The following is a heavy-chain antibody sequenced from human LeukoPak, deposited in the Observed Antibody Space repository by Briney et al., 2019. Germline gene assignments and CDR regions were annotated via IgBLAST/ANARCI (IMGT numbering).Heavy chain of an antibody. J-gene: IGHJ4*02. CDR3: VKDYRVGSSPAFGDF. CDR1: GFTFRSHA. D-gene: IGHD1-26*01. V-gene: IGHV3-23*01. Sequence: GGSLRLSCAASGFTFRSHAMSWVRQAPGKGVEWVSGLIENGATTYYADSVKGRFSISRDNSMNTVYLQMNNLRAEDTAVYYCVKDYRVGSSPAFGDFWGQGTLVTVSS. CDR2: LIENGATT.